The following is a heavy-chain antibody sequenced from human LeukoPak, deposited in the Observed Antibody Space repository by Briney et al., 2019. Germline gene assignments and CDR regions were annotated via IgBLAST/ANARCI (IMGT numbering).Heavy chain of an antibody. D-gene: IGHD3-10*01. V-gene: IGHV4-30-4*08. CDR1: GGSISSGDYY. CDR3: ARAPTMVRGVIGY. J-gene: IGHJ4*02. CDR2: IYYSGST. Sequence: SETLSLTCTVSGGSISSGDYYWSWIRQPPGKGLEWIGYIYYSGSTYYNPSLKSRVTISVGTSKNQFSLKLSSVTAADTAVYYCARAPTMVRGVIGYWGQGTLVTVSS.